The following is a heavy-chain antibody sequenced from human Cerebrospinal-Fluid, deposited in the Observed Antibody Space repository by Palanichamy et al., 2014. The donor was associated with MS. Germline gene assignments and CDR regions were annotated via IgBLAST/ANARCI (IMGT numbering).Heavy chain of an antibody. CDR2: IYYSGST. CDR3: ARVRSGWYYFDY. D-gene: IGHD6-19*01. V-gene: IGHV4-59*01. Sequence: VQLQESGPGLVKPSETLSLTCTVSGGSISSYYWSWIRQPPGKGLEWIGYIYYSGSTNYNPSLKSRVTISVDTSKNQFSLKLSSVTAADTAFYYCARVRSGWYYFDYWGRGTLLTVSS. J-gene: IGHJ4*02. CDR1: GGSISSYY.